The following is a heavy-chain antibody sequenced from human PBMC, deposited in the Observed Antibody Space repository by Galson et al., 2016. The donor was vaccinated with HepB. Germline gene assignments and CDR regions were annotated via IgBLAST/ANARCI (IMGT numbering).Heavy chain of an antibody. D-gene: IGHD3-3*01. CDR1: GFTFSSYG. J-gene: IGHJ6*03. CDR3: ARGRSLTYNFWSGPHYFYSMDV. Sequence: SLRLSCAASGFTFSSYGMHWVRQAPGKGLEWVAVIWYDGSNKNYADSVKGRFTISRDNSKNTVYLQMNSLRAEDTAVYYCARGRSLTYNFWSGPHYFYSMDVWGEGTTVTVSS. V-gene: IGHV3-33*01. CDR2: IWYDGSNK.